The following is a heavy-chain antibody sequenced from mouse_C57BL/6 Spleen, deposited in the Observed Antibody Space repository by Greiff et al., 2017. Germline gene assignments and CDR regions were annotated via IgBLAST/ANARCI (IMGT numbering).Heavy chain of an antibody. D-gene: IGHD1-1*01. V-gene: IGHV1-26*01. CDR3: ARRAYYYGSPFDY. J-gene: IGHJ2*01. Sequence: VQLKQSGPELVKPGASVKISCKASGYTFTDYYMNWVKQSHGKSLEWIGDINPNNGGTSYNQKFKGKATLTVDKSSSTAYMELRSLTSEDSAVYYCARRAYYYGSPFDYWGQGTTLTVSS. CDR1: GYTFTDYY. CDR2: INPNNGGT.